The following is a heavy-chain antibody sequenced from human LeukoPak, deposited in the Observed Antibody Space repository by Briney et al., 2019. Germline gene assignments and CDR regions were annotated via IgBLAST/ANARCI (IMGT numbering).Heavy chain of an antibody. Sequence: SQTLSLTCAISGDSVSGNDATWHWIRQSPSRGLEWLGRTYFRSQWYSEYAAFVKNRISINSDTSKNQFSLQLNSVTPEDTAIYYCVRKMGAFDYWGQGTLVTVSS. CDR3: VRKMGAFDY. J-gene: IGHJ4*02. CDR1: GDSVSGNDAT. V-gene: IGHV6-1*01. D-gene: IGHD1-26*01. CDR2: TYFRSQWYS.